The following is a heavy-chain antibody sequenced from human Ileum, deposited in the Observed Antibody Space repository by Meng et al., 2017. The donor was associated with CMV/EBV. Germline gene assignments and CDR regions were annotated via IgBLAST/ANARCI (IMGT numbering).Heavy chain of an antibody. Sequence: GESLKISCAASGLTFSSDAMSWVRQAPGQGLEWVSAIRCSGGSTYYADSVKGRFTISRDNSKNTLYLQMNSLRAEGTAVDYCAKNLSRGGSFDYWCQGTLVTVSS. CDR2: IRCSGGST. D-gene: IGHD1-26*01. CDR3: AKNLSRGGSFDY. CDR1: GLTFSSDA. J-gene: IGHJ4*02. V-gene: IGHV3-23*01.